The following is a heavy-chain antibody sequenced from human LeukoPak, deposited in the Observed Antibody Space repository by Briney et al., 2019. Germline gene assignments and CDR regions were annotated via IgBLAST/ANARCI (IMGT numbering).Heavy chain of an antibody. D-gene: IGHD1-1*01. J-gene: IGHJ2*01. CDR1: GYSFSGGYY. CDR2: IFHSGTT. V-gene: IGHV4-38-2*01. CDR3: ARGGGTIKGYFDL. Sequence: SETLSLTCAVSGYSFSGGYYWGWLRQPPGKGLEWIGSIFHSGTTYYNPSLKSRVTISVDTSKNQFSLKLSSVTAADTAVYYCARGGGTIKGYFDLWGRGTLVTVSS.